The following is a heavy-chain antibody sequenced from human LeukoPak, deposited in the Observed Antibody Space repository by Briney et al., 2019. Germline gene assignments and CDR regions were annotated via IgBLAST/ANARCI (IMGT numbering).Heavy chain of an antibody. V-gene: IGHV3-48*03. J-gene: IGHJ4*02. CDR2: ISSSGNAI. D-gene: IGHD4/OR15-4a*01. CDR3: ARIGYGVSFDY. Sequence: GGSLRLSCAASGFTFSSYGMNWVRQAPGQGLEWVSYISSSGNAIYYADSVKGRFTISRDNAKNSLYLQMNSLRAEDTAVYYCARIGYGVSFDYWGQGTLVTVSS. CDR1: GFTFSSYG.